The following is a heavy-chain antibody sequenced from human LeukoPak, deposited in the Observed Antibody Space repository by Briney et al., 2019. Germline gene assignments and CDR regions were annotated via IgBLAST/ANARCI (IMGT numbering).Heavy chain of an antibody. CDR3: AKNTISGGHYQYYMDV. Sequence: GGSLRLSCAASGFTFDDYAMHWVRQAPGKGLEWVSGISWNSGSIAYADSVKGRFTISRDNSKNTLFLQMNSLRAEDTAVYYCAKNTISGGHYQYYMDVWGKGTTVTVSS. D-gene: IGHD3-16*02. V-gene: IGHV3-9*01. CDR2: ISWNSGSI. J-gene: IGHJ6*03. CDR1: GFTFDDYA.